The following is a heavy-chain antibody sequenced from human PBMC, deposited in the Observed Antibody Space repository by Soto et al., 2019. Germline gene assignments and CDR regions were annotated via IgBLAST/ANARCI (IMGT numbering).Heavy chain of an antibody. D-gene: IGHD3-3*01. Sequence: QVQLVQSGAEVKKPGASVKVSCKASGYTFTSYDINWVRQATGQGLEWMGWMNPNSGNTGYAQKFQGRVTMTRNTSISTAYMELSSLRSEDTAVYYCARYPRRISIFGVENYGMDVWGQGTTVTVSS. CDR1: GYTFTSYD. V-gene: IGHV1-8*01. CDR2: MNPNSGNT. J-gene: IGHJ6*02. CDR3: ARYPRRISIFGVENYGMDV.